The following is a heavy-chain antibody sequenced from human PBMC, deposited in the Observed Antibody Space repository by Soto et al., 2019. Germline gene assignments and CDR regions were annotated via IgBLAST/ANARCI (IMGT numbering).Heavy chain of an antibody. J-gene: IGHJ5*02. CDR1: GFTFSSYS. D-gene: IGHD3-10*01. CDR3: ARSSGSPFRRANWFDP. Sequence: GGSLRLSCAASGFTFSSYSMNWVRQAPGKGLEWVSSISSSSSYIYYADSVKGRFTISRDNAKNSLYLQMNSLRAEDTAVYYCARSSGSPFRRANWFDPWGQGTLVTVSS. CDR2: ISSSSSYI. V-gene: IGHV3-21*01.